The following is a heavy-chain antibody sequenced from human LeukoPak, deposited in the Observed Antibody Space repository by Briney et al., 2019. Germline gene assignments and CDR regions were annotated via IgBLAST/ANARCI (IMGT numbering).Heavy chain of an antibody. D-gene: IGHD5-24*01. CDR2: ISYDGSNK. V-gene: IGHV3-30*04. CDR3: ARDRHSEMATILDY. J-gene: IGHJ4*02. Sequence: GRSLRLSCAAYGFTFSSYAMHWVRQAPGKGLEWVAVISYDGSNKYYADSVKGRFTISRDNSKNTLYLQMNSLRAEDTAVYYCARDRHSEMATILDYWGQGTLVTVSS. CDR1: GFTFSSYA.